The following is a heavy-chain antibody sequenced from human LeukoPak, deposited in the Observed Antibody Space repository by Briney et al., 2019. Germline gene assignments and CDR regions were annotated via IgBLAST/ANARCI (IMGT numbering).Heavy chain of an antibody. CDR2: IYYSGST. J-gene: IGHJ6*02. Sequence: SQTLSLTCTVSGGSISSGGYYWSWIRQHPGRGVEWVGYIYYSGSTYYNPSLKSRVTISVDTSKNQFSLKLSSVTAADTAVYYCARDRRGYSGYDSRMDVWGQGTTVTVSS. V-gene: IGHV4-31*03. CDR1: GGSISSGGYY. CDR3: ARDRRGYSGYDSRMDV. D-gene: IGHD5-12*01.